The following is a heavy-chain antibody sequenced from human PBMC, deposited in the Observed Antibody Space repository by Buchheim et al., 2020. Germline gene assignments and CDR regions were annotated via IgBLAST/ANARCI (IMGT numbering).Heavy chain of an antibody. Sequence: EVQLVESGGGLVQPGGSLRLSCAASGFTVSSNYMSWVRQAPGKGLEWVSAIYSGGSTYYADSVKGRFTISRDNSKNTLYLQMNSLRAEDTAVYYCATYYDFWSGWTSKFSDYYYGMDVWGQGTT. CDR1: GFTVSSNY. CDR3: ATYYDFWSGWTSKFSDYYYGMDV. CDR2: IYSGGST. J-gene: IGHJ6*02. D-gene: IGHD3-3*01. V-gene: IGHV3-66*01.